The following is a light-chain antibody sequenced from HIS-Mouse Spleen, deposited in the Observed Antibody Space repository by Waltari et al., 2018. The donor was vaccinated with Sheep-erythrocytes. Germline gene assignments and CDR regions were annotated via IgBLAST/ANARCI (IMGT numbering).Light chain of an antibody. CDR3: QQFNSYPHGYT. Sequence: AIQLTQSPSSLSASVGDRVTITCRASQGISSALAWYQQKPGKAPKLLIYDASSLESGVPSRFSGNGSGTDFTLTISSLQPEDFATYYCQQFNSYPHGYTFGQGTKLEIK. CDR1: QGISSA. CDR2: DAS. J-gene: IGKJ2*01. V-gene: IGKV1-13*02.